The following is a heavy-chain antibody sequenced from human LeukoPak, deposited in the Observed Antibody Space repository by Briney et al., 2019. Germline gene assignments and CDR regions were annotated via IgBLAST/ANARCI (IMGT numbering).Heavy chain of an antibody. Sequence: ASVKISCKASGYTFTSYGISWVRQAPGQGLEWMGWISAYNGSTNYAQKLQGRVTMTTDTSTSTAYMELRSLRSDDTAVYYCAREGQWLVRAIYYYYGMDVWGQGTTVTVSS. D-gene: IGHD6-19*01. CDR2: ISAYNGST. CDR3: AREGQWLVRAIYYYYGMDV. J-gene: IGHJ6*02. V-gene: IGHV1-18*01. CDR1: GYTFTSYG.